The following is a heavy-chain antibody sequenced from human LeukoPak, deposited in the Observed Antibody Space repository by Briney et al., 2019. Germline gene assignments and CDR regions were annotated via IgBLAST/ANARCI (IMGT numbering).Heavy chain of an antibody. CDR1: GGSFSGYY. D-gene: IGHD2-2*01. CDR2: IYYSGST. V-gene: IGHV4-34*01. J-gene: IGHJ4*02. Sequence: SETLSLTCAVYGGSFSGYYWSWIRQPPGKGLEWIGSIYYSGSTYYNPSLKSRVTISVDTSKNQFSLKLSSVTAADTAVYYCARVGGYCSSTSCYSHFDYWGQGTLVTVSS. CDR3: ARVGGYCSSTSCYSHFDY.